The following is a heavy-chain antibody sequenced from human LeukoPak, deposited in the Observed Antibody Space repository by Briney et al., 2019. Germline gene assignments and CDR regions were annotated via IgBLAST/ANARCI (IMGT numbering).Heavy chain of an antibody. CDR1: GYTFTGYY. CDR3: ARSYYDSSGYCQFDY. D-gene: IGHD3-22*01. J-gene: IGHJ4*02. V-gene: IGHV1-2*04. CDR2: INPNSGGT. Sequence: ASVKVSCKASGYTFTGYYMHWVRQAPGQGLVWMGWINPNSGGTNYAQKFQGWVTMTRDTSISTAYMELSRLRSDDTAVYYCARSYYDSSGYCQFDYWGQGTLVTVSS.